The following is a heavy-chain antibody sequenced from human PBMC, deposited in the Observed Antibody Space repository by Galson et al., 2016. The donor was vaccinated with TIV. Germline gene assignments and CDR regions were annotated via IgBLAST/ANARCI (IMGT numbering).Heavy chain of an antibody. V-gene: IGHV1-3*01. CDR2: IKGENGNT. Sequence: SVKVSCKASGYTFTNHVIHWVRQAPGQSLEWMGWIKGENGNTKYSEKFQGRVTFTRDTSATTIYMELRSLRSDDSSVYNCARVYGGADYWYFDLWGRGTPVIVSS. J-gene: IGHJ2*01. D-gene: IGHD4-23*01. CDR3: ARVYGGADYWYFDL. CDR1: GYTFTNHV.